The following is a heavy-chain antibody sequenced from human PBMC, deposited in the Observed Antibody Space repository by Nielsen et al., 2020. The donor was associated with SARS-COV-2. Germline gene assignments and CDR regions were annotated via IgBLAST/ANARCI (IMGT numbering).Heavy chain of an antibody. CDR3: ARASDEALNPNWFDP. Sequence: SETLSLTCTVSGGSISSGGFYWSWIRQHPGKGLEWIGYIYYSGSTYYNPSLKSRLTMSVDTSKNQFSLKLSSVTAADTAVYYCARASDEALNPNWFDPWVQGTQVTVAS. CDR2: IYYSGST. J-gene: IGHJ5*02. CDR1: GGSISSGGFY. V-gene: IGHV4-31*03.